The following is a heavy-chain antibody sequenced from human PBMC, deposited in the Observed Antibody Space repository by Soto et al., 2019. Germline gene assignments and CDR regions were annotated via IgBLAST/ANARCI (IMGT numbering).Heavy chain of an antibody. V-gene: IGHV3-21*01. CDR1: GFTFSSYS. D-gene: IGHD3-10*01. CDR2: ISSSSSYI. CDR3: ARDSGSVFDY. Sequence: GGSLRLSCAASGFTFSSYSMNWVRQAPGKGLEWVSSISSSSSYIYYADSVKGRFTISRDNAKNSLYLQMNSLRAEDSSLSYFARDSGSVFDYWGQGTLVTVSS. J-gene: IGHJ4*02.